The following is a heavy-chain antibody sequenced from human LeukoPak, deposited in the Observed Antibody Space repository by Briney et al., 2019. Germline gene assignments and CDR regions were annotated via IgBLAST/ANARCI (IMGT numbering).Heavy chain of an antibody. Sequence: GGSLRLSCAASGFTFSSYAMSWVRQAPGKGLEWVSAISGSGGSTYYADSVKGRSTLSRDNSKNTLYLQLNSLRAEDTAVYYCAKDLNYGFDYWGQGTLVTVSS. J-gene: IGHJ4*02. V-gene: IGHV3-23*01. CDR2: ISGSGGST. CDR1: GFTFSSYA. D-gene: IGHD4-11*01. CDR3: AKDLNYGFDY.